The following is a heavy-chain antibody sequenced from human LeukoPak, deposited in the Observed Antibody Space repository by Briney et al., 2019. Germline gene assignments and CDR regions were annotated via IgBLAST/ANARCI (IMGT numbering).Heavy chain of an antibody. CDR2: MYYRGNT. Sequence: SETLSLTCTVSGGSISSYYWSWIRQPPGKGLEWIGYMYYRGNTNYDPSLKSRVTISVDTSKNQFSLKLSSVTAADTAVYYCARETSQKGAHYMDVWGKGTTVTISS. J-gene: IGHJ6*03. CDR1: GGSISSYY. CDR3: ARETSQKGAHYMDV. D-gene: IGHD3-16*01. V-gene: IGHV4-59*01.